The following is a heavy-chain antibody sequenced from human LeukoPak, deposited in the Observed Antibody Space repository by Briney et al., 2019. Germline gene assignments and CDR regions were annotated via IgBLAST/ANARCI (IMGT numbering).Heavy chain of an antibody. V-gene: IGHV1-2*02. D-gene: IGHD7-27*01. J-gene: IGHJ4*02. CDR2: INPKSGGT. CDR1: GNTFSGYY. Sequence: PAASVKVSCKASGNTFSGYYIHWVRQAPGQXXXXXXWINPKSGGTNYAQKFQGRVTMTRDTSISTAYMELRRLRSDDTAVYHCASVKLGPEGFFDSWGQGTLVTVSS. CDR3: ASVKLGPEGFFDS.